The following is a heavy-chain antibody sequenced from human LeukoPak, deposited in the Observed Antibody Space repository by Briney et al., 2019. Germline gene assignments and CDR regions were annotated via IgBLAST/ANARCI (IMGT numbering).Heavy chain of an antibody. CDR3: ATDRKVGTWDPRFNY. CDR2: IRQDDSEK. CDR1: GFTFSDYW. J-gene: IGHJ4*02. D-gene: IGHD4-23*01. V-gene: IGHV3-7*01. Sequence: GGSLRLSCSASGFTFSDYWMMWVRQAPGKGLEWVGNIRQDDSEKNYVDSVKGRFTISRDNAKSSLYLLMNSLRAEDTAIYYCATDRKVGTWDPRFNYWGQGTLVTVSS.